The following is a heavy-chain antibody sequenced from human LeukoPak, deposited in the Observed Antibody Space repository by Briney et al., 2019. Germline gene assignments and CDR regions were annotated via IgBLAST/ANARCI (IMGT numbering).Heavy chain of an antibody. CDR3: AKDAPCINGVCALSG. D-gene: IGHD2-8*01. J-gene: IGHJ4*02. V-gene: IGHV3-30*02. CDR2: IRFDGGNK. CDR1: GNTFSSYG. Sequence: LPGGSLRLSCAASGNTFSSYGMHWVRQAPGKGLEWVAFIRFDGGNKYYADSVKGRFSVSRDNSRNTLYLQMNSLRPEDTAVYYCAKDAPCINGVCALSGWGQGTLVTVPS.